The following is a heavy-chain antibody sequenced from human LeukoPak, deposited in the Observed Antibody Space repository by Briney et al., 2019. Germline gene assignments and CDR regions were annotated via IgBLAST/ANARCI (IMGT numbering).Heavy chain of an antibody. J-gene: IGHJ6*02. V-gene: IGHV1-2*02. CDR2: INPNSGGT. CDR3: ARIAVTTSGYYGMDV. CDR1: GYTFTGYY. D-gene: IGHD4-17*01. Sequence: GASVKVSCKASGYTFTGYYMHWVRQAPGQGLEWMGWINPNSGGTNYAQKFQGRVTMTRDTSISTAYMELSRLRSDDTAVYYCARIAVTTSGYYGMDVWGQGTTVPVSS.